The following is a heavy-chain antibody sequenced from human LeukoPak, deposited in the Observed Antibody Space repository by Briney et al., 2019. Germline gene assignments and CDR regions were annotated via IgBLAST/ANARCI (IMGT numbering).Heavy chain of an antibody. J-gene: IGHJ4*02. CDR2: MNPNSGNT. D-gene: IGHD1-26*01. CDR1: GYTFPSYD. V-gene: IGHV1-8*01. CDR3: ARGPKWTGSYYYFDY. Sequence: ASVKVSCKTSGYTFPSYDINWVRQATGQGLEWMGWMNPNSGNTGYTQKFQGRVTITRNTSISTAYMELSSLRSEDAAVYYCARGPKWTGSYYYFDYWGQGTLVTVSS.